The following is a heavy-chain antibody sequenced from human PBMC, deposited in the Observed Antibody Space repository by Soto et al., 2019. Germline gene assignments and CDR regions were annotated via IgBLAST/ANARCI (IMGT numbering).Heavy chain of an antibody. V-gene: IGHV3-21*01. J-gene: IGHJ6*02. CDR2: ISSSGYI. D-gene: IGHD2-15*01. CDR3: ARDCSGGSCYPGMDV. Sequence: EVQLVESGGGLVKPGGSLRLSCAASGFNFNSYTINWVRQAPGKRLEWLSSISSSGYIFSTDSVRGRFTISRDNAKNSVYLQINSLRAEDTAVYFSARDCSGGSCYPGMDVWGQGTTVTVSS. CDR1: GFNFNSYT.